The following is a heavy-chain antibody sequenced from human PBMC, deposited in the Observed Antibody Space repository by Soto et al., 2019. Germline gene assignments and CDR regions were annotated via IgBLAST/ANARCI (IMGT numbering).Heavy chain of an antibody. Sequence: EVHLLESGGGLVQPGGSLRLSCTASGFSFSNFAMNWVRQPPGKGLEWVSSVDYSGIYTFYAASVKGRFTISRDNSKNMVYLELNSLRAEDTAVYYCAKRSGGFSEFDYWGQGTLVTVSS. V-gene: IGHV3-23*01. CDR2: VDYSGIYT. J-gene: IGHJ4*02. CDR3: AKRSGGFSEFDY. D-gene: IGHD5-12*01. CDR1: GFSFSNFA.